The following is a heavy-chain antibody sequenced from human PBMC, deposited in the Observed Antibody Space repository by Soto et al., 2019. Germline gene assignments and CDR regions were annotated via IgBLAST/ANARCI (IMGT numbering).Heavy chain of an antibody. CDR2: IYYSGST. J-gene: IGHJ4*02. CDR1: GGSISSSSYY. D-gene: IGHD5-12*01. Sequence: QLQLQESGPGLVKPSETLSLTCTVSGGSISSSSYYWGWIRQPPGKGLEWIGSIYYSGSTYYNPSLKSRVTISVDTSKNQFSLKLSSVTAADTAVYYCARYYPRDGYNFRYYFDYWGQGTLVTVSS. CDR3: ARYYPRDGYNFRYYFDY. V-gene: IGHV4-39*01.